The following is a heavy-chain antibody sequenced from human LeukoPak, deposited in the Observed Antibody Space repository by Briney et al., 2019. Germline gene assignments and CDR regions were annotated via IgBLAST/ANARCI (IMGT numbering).Heavy chain of an antibody. CDR1: GYNFTNYW. CDR2: IYPGDSLT. D-gene: IGHD2-15*01. Sequence: GESLKISCQDSGYNFTNYWIGWVRQMPGKGLEWMGIIYPGDSLTRYSPSFQGRVTISADRSITTAYLQWSSLTAADTAMYYCARPLRDGSYDAFDIWGQGTRVTVSS. J-gene: IGHJ3*02. CDR3: ARPLRDGSYDAFDI. V-gene: IGHV5-51*01.